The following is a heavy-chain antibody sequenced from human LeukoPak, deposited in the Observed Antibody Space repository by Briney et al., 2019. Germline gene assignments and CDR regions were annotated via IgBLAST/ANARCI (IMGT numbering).Heavy chain of an antibody. D-gene: IGHD5-24*01. V-gene: IGHV7-4-1*02. CDR2: INTNTGNP. Sequence: ASVKVSCKASGYTFIGYYIHWVRQAPGQGLEWMGWINTNTGNPTYAQGFTGRFVFSLDTSVSTAYLQISSLKAEDTAVYYCARVPDGYNFYFDYWGQGTLVTVSS. CDR3: ARVPDGYNFYFDY. CDR1: GYTFIGYY. J-gene: IGHJ4*02.